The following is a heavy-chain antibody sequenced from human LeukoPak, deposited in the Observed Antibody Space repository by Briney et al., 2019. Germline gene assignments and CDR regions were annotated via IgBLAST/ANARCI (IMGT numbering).Heavy chain of an antibody. CDR1: GFTFTSSA. Sequence: ASVKVSCKASGFTFTSSAVQWVRQARGQRLEWIGWIVVGSGNTNYAQKIQERVTITRDMSTSTAYMELGSLRSEDTAVYYCAAHDRNYYYYYGMDVWGQGTTVTVSS. V-gene: IGHV1-58*01. J-gene: IGHJ6*02. CDR2: IVVGSGNT. CDR3: AAHDRNYYYYYGMDV.